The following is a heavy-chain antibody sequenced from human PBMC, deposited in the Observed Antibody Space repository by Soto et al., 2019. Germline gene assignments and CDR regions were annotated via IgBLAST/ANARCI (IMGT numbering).Heavy chain of an antibody. V-gene: IGHV3-66*01. CDR2: IYSGGST. CDR3: AREVSYSNPYYYYYMDV. J-gene: IGHJ6*03. D-gene: IGHD4-4*01. CDR1: GFTVSSNY. Sequence: GGSLRLSCAASGFTVSSNYMSWVRQAPGKGLEWVSVIYSGGSTYYADSVKGRFTISRDNSKNTLCLQMNSLRAEDTAVYYCAREVSYSNPYYYYYMDVWGKGTTVTVSS.